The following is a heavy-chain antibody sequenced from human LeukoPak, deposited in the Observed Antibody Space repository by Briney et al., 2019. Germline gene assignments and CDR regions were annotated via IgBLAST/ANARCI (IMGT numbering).Heavy chain of an antibody. V-gene: IGHV1-2*02. J-gene: IGHJ4*02. CDR1: GYSSTDYY. CDR2: IKPNSGDT. Sequence: ASVKVSCKASGYSSTDYYIYWVQQAPGQGLEWMGWIKPNSGDTNYVQKFEGRVTMTRDTSISTAYMELSSLRSDDTAVYYCATKKYSGSFYAFWGQGTLVTVSS. D-gene: IGHD1-26*01. CDR3: ATKKYSGSFYAF.